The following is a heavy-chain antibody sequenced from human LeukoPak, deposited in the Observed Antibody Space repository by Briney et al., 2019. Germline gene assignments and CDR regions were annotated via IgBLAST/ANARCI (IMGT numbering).Heavy chain of an antibody. CDR2: IGVSADQT. V-gene: IGHV3-23*01. CDR3: AKERNARGALDY. J-gene: IGHJ4*02. CDR1: GFTFSSYG. Sequence: GGSLRLSCAASGFTFSSYGMNWVRQAPGRGLEWVSAIGVSADQTFYADSVKGRFTISRDNSKNTLSLAMNNLRAEDTAVYYCAKERNARGALDYWGRGTLVTVSS. D-gene: IGHD2-2*01.